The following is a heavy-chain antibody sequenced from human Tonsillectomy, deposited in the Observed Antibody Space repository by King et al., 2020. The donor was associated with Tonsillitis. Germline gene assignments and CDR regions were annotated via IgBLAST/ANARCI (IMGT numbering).Heavy chain of an antibody. V-gene: IGHV3-30*18. CDR2: ISYDGSHK. CDR1: GFTFSSYG. Sequence: VQLVESGGGVVQPGRSLRLSCAASGFTFSSYGMHWVRQAPGKGLEWVAVISYDGSHKYYADSVKGRFTISRDNSKNTLYLQMNSLRAEDTAVYYCAKDLRGYYFDYWGQGTLVTVSS. J-gene: IGHJ4*02. CDR3: AKDLRGYYFDY.